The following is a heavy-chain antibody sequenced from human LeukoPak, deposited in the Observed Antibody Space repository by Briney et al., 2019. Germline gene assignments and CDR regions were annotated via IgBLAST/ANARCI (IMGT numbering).Heavy chain of an antibody. CDR2: IYYSGST. V-gene: IGHV4-31*03. J-gene: IGHJ4*02. Sequence: PSETLSLTCTVSGGSISSGGYYWSWIRQHPGKGLEWIGYIYYSGSTYYNLSLKSRVTISVDTSKNQFSLKLSSVTAADTAVYYCARGSGITIFGVGYFDYWGQGTLVTVSS. CDR1: GGSISSGGYY. D-gene: IGHD3-3*01. CDR3: ARGSGITIFGVGYFDY.